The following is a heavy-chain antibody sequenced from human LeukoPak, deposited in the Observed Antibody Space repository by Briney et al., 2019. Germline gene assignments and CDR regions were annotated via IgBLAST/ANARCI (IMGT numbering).Heavy chain of an antibody. Sequence: PGGSLRLSSAASGFTFSSYSMNWVRQAPGKGLEWVSSISSSSSYIYYADSVKGRFTISRDNAKNSLYLQMNSLRAEDTAVYYCARVGSTDDFDYWGQGTLVTVSS. CDR2: ISSSSSYI. CDR3: ARVGSTDDFDY. CDR1: GFTFSSYS. V-gene: IGHV3-21*01. J-gene: IGHJ4*02. D-gene: IGHD3-10*01.